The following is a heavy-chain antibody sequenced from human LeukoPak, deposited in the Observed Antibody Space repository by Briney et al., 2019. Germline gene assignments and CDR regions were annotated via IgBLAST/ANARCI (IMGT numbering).Heavy chain of an antibody. CDR1: GFTFSSYG. Sequence: RSGGSLRLSCAASGFTFSSYGMHWVRQAPGKGLEWVAVISYDGSNKYYADSVKGRFTISRDNSKNTLYLQMNSLRAEDTAVYYCAKMGREIVVVNLDFDYWGQGTLVTVSS. CDR3: AKMGREIVVVNLDFDY. J-gene: IGHJ4*02. V-gene: IGHV3-30*18. D-gene: IGHD3-22*01. CDR2: ISYDGSNK.